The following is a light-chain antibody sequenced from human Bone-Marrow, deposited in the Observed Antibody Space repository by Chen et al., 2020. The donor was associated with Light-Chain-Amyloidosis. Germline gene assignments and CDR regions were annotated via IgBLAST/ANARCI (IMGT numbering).Light chain of an antibody. V-gene: IGLV3-21*02. J-gene: IGLJ3*02. CDR1: NIGSTS. CDR3: QVWDRSSDRPV. Sequence: SYVLTQPSSVSVAPGQTATIACWGNNIGSTSVHWYQQTPGQAPLLVVYDDSARPSGIPGRWSGSNSGNTATLTISRVEAGDEADYYCQVWDRSSDRPVFGGGTKLTVL. CDR2: DDS.